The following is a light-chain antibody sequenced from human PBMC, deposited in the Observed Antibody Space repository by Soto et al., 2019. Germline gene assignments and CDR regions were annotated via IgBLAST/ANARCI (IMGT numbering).Light chain of an antibody. CDR3: QSYDSSLSGVLV. J-gene: IGLJ2*01. Sequence: QSVLTKPPSVSGAPGQRVTISCTGSSSNIGAGYDVHWYQQLPGTAPKLLIYGNSNRPSGVPDRFSGSKSGTSASLAITGLQAEDEADYYCQSYDSSLSGVLVFGGGTKLTVL. CDR2: GNS. CDR1: SSNIGAGYD. V-gene: IGLV1-40*01.